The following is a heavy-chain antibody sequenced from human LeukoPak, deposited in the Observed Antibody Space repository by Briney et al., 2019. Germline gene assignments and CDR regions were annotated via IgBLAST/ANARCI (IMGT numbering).Heavy chain of an antibody. J-gene: IGHJ6*03. CDR2: INPNSGGT. CDR1: GYTFTGYY. Sequence: VASVKVSCKASGYTFTGYYMHWVRQAPGQGLEWMGWINPNSGGTNYAQKLQGRVTMTTDTSTSTAYMELRSLRSDDTAVYYCARYLRYYYYMDVWGKGTTVTISS. CDR3: ARYLRYYYYMDV. V-gene: IGHV1-2*02.